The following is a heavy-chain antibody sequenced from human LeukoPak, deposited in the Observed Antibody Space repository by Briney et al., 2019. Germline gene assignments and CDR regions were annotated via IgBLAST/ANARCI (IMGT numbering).Heavy chain of an antibody. V-gene: IGHV3-43*01. D-gene: IGHD4-17*01. CDR1: GFTFDDYT. J-gene: IGHJ4*02. CDR3: AKDKESYGDYGLDY. CDR2: ISWDDGST. Sequence: GGSLRLSCAASGFTFDDYTMHWVRQAPGKGLEWVSLISWDDGSTKYADSVKGRFTISRDNSKNSLYLQMNSLRTEDTALYYCAKDKESYGDYGLDYWGQGTLVTVSS.